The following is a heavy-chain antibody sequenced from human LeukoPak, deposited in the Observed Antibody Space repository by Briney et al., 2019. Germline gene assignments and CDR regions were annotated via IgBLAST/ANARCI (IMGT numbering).Heavy chain of an antibody. J-gene: IGHJ4*02. V-gene: IGHV4-39*01. Sequence: SETLSLTCTVSGGSISSSPYFWGWIRQPPRMALEWITNIHYSGTTAYNPSLTSRVTISVDTSNNQFSLRLTSVTAADTALYYCARLSSVTYCSGSSCSRGGYDYWGQGTLVTVSS. CDR2: IHYSGTT. D-gene: IGHD2-15*01. CDR3: ARLSSVTYCSGSSCSRGGYDY. CDR1: GGSISSSPYF.